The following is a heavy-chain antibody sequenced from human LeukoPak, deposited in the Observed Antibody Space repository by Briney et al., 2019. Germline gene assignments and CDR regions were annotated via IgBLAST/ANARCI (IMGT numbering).Heavy chain of an antibody. CDR1: GFTFSSYA. Sequence: GGSLSLSCAASGFTFSSYAMSWVRQAPGKGLEWVSAISGSGGSTYYADSVKGRFTISRDNSKNTLYLQMNSLRAEDTAVYYCAKQYDFWSGYYEYVGYFDYWGQGTLVTVSS. CDR3: AKQYDFWSGYYEYVGYFDY. D-gene: IGHD3-3*01. J-gene: IGHJ4*02. CDR2: ISGSGGST. V-gene: IGHV3-23*01.